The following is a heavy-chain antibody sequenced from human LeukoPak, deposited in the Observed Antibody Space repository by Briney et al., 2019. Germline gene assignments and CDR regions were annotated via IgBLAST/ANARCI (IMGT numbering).Heavy chain of an antibody. D-gene: IGHD3-10*01. J-gene: IGHJ5*02. CDR1: GGTFSSYA. CDR3: AREYYYGSGSYYSEPPGVGFDP. Sequence: SVKVSCKASGGTFSSYAISWVRQAPGQGLEWMGGIIPIFGTANHAQKFQGRVTITADESTSTAYMELSSLRSGDTAVYYCAREYYYGSGSYYSEPPGVGFDPWGQGTLVTVSS. CDR2: IIPIFGTA. V-gene: IGHV1-69*13.